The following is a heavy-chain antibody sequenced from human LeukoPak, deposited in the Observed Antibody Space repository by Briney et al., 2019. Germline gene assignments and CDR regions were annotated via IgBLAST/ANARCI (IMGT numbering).Heavy chain of an antibody. J-gene: IGHJ6*02. CDR2: IKEDGSER. V-gene: IGHV3-7*05. CDR3: ARGYTNFDYYYYGMDV. Sequence: QPWGSLRLSCAASGFIFSGYWMSWVRQAPGKGLEWVANIKEDGSERNYVVSVKGRFTISRDNAKNSLYLHMNSLRADDTAVFYCARGYTNFDYYYYGMDVWGQGTTVTVSS. CDR1: GFIFSGYW. D-gene: IGHD4-11*01.